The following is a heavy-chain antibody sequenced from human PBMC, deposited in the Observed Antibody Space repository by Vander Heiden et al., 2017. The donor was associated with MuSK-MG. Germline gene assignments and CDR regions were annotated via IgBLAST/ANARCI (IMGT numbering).Heavy chain of an antibody. J-gene: IGHJ5*02. Sequence: QLQLQASVPGLVKPSETLSLTCTVSGGAISSSSYYCGWIRHPQGKGLEWIGRIYYSGSTYYNPSLKSRVTISVDTFKNQFSLKLSSVTAADTAVYYCARPGGVVAASNWFDPWGQGTLVTVSS. CDR2: IYYSGST. D-gene: IGHD2-15*01. V-gene: IGHV4-39*01. CDR3: ARPGGVVAASNWFDP. CDR1: GGAISSSSYY.